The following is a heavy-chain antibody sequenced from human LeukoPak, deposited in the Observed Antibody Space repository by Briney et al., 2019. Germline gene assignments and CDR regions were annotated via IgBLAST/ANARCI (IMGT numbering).Heavy chain of an antibody. CDR2: VHPDNGNT. V-gene: IGHV1-8*01. CDR1: GYPFTKWE. J-gene: IGHJ5*02. D-gene: IGHD1-14*01. Sequence: ASVKVSCRTSGYPFTKWEINWVRQAAGQGLEWLGWVHPDNGNTYYTQRFRGRVTMSRDTSTTTAYMELSGLRSNDTAVYFCATGPRNDPWGQGTLVTVSS. CDR3: ATGPRNDP.